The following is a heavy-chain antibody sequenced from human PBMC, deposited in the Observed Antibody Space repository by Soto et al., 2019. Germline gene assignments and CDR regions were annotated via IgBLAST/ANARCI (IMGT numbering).Heavy chain of an antibody. Sequence: GGSLRLSCAASGFTFSSYWMSWVRQAPGKGLEWVANIKLDGSEKYYVDSVKGRFTISRDNAKNSLYLQMNSLRAEDTAVYYCARDGGSGTTMARMNYWGQGTLVTVSS. D-gene: IGHD1-1*01. CDR2: IKLDGSEK. J-gene: IGHJ4*02. CDR3: ARDGGSGTTMARMNY. V-gene: IGHV3-7*05. CDR1: GFTFSSYW.